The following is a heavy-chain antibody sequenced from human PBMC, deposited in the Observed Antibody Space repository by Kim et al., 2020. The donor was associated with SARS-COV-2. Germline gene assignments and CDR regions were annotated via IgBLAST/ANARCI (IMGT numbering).Heavy chain of an antibody. V-gene: IGHV3-23*01. Sequence: PVQPLEWVSGISGCGASRFYADSVKGRFTISRDNSMNTLNLQMNSLRADDTAVYYCAKDPLRHFDWSPGGMDVWGQGTTVTVSS. D-gene: IGHD3-9*01. CDR3: AKDPLRHFDWSPGGMDV. J-gene: IGHJ6*02. CDR2: ISGCGASR.